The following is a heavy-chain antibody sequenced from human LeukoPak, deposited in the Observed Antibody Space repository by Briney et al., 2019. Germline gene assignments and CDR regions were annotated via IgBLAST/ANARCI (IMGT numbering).Heavy chain of an antibody. Sequence: PGGSLRLSCAASGFTFNTYAMSWVRQAPGTGLEWVSSISGSGGSTYYADSVKGRFTISRDNSNNTLYLQINSLRADDTAVYYCAKTPSLWWFDPWGQGTLVTVSS. CDR2: ISGSGGST. V-gene: IGHV3-23*01. CDR1: GFTFNTYA. CDR3: AKTPSLWWFDP. J-gene: IGHJ5*02. D-gene: IGHD3-16*02.